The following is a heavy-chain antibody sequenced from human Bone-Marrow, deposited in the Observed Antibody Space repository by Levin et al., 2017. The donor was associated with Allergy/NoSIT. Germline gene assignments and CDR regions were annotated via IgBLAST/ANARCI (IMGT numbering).Heavy chain of an antibody. J-gene: IGHJ5*02. Sequence: KVSCKGSGYSFTSYWIGWVRQMPGKGLEWMGIIYPGDSDTRYSPSFQGQVTISADKSISTAYLQWSSLKASDTAMYYCARQWLPQYNWFDPWGQGTLVTVSS. CDR3: ARQWLPQYNWFDP. D-gene: IGHD6-19*01. CDR2: IYPGDSDT. V-gene: IGHV5-51*01. CDR1: GYSFTSYW.